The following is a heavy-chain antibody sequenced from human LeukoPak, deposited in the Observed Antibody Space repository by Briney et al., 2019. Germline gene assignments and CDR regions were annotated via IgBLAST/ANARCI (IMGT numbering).Heavy chain of an antibody. CDR3: ARDNRVTMIVVVGAFDI. CDR2: VSSGSSYI. CDR1: GFTFSDYS. D-gene: IGHD3-22*01. V-gene: IGHV3-21*01. Sequence: GGSLRLSCAASGFTFSDYSMNWVRQAPGKGLEWVSSVSSGSSYIYYADSVKGRFTISRDNAKNSLYLQMNSLRAEDTAVYYCARDNRVTMIVVVGAFDIWGQGTMVTVSS. J-gene: IGHJ3*02.